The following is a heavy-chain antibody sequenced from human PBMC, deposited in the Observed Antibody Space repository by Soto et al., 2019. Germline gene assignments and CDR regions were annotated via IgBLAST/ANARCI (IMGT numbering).Heavy chain of an antibody. D-gene: IGHD2-15*01. CDR1: GYTFTSYA. J-gene: IGHJ5*02. V-gene: IGHV1-8*01. CDR2: MNPNSGNT. Sequence: GASVKVSCKASGYTFTSYAINWARQATGQGLEWMGWMNPNSGNTGYAQKFQGRVTMTRNTSISTAYMELSSLRSEDTAVYYCARDLKDNWFDPWGQGTLVTVSS. CDR3: ARDLKDNWFDP.